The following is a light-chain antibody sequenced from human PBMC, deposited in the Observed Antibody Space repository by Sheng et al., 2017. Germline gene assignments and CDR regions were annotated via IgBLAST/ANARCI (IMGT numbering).Light chain of an antibody. CDR3: QVWNSGDDHRV. Sequence: SYVLTQPPSVSVAPGQTARITCGGDNIGSKTVHWYQQKPGQAPVLVVHDDSDRPSGIPERFSGSNSENTATLTISRVEAGDETVYYCQVWNSGDDHRVFGGGTKLTVL. CDR2: DDS. J-gene: IGLJ3*02. V-gene: IGLV3-21*02. CDR1: NIGSKT.